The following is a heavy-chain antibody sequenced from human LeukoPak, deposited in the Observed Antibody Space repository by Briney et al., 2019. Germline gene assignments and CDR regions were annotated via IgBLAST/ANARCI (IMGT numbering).Heavy chain of an antibody. V-gene: IGHV7-4-1*02. CDR3: ARQGPGYCSSTSCYGVAY. J-gene: IGHJ4*02. D-gene: IGHD2-2*01. CDR2: INTNTGNP. CDR1: GYTFNRYA. Sequence: WASVKVSCKASGYTFNRYAMNWVRQPPGQGLEWMGWINTNTGNPTYAQGFTGRFVFSLDTSASTAYLQISSLKAEDTAVYYCARQGPGYCSSTSCYGVAYWGQGTLVTVSS.